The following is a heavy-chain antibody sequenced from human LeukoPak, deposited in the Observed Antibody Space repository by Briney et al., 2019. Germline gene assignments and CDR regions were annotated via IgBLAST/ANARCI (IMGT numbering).Heavy chain of an antibody. CDR1: GFTFSSYS. Sequence: GGSLRLSCAASGFTFSSYSMNWVRQAPGKGLEWVSYISSSSSTIYYADSVKGRFTIPRDNAKNSLYLQMNSLRAEDTAVYYCARDRRVQLWENFDYWGQGTLVTVSS. J-gene: IGHJ4*02. V-gene: IGHV3-48*01. CDR3: ARDRRVQLWENFDY. D-gene: IGHD5-18*01. CDR2: ISSSSSTI.